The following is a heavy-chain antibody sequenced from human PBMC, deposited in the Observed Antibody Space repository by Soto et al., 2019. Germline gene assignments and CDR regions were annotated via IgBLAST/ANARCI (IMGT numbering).Heavy chain of an antibody. Sequence: LRLSCAASGFTFDDYAMHWVRQAPGKGLEWVSGISWNSGSIGYADSVKGRFTISRDNAKNSLYLQMNSLRAEDTALYYCAVRHYYYYGMDVWGQGTTVTVSS. J-gene: IGHJ6*02. CDR3: AVRHYYYYGMDV. V-gene: IGHV3-9*01. CDR1: GFTFDDYA. CDR2: ISWNSGSI.